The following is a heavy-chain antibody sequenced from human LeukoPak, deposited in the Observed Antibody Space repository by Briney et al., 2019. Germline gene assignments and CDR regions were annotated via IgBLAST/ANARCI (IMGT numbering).Heavy chain of an antibody. D-gene: IGHD1-26*01. V-gene: IGHV3-53*01. CDR1: GFTFSSYA. Sequence: PGGSLRLSCAASGFTFSSYAMSWVRQAPGKGLEWVSVIYSGGTTYYADSVKGRSTISRDNSKNTLYLQMNSLRDEDTAVYFCAMPSGSRFYQFAYWGQGTLVTVSS. CDR2: IYSGGTT. CDR3: AMPSGSRFYQFAY. J-gene: IGHJ4*02.